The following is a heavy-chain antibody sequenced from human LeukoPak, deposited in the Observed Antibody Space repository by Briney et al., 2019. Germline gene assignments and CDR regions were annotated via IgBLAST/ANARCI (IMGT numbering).Heavy chain of an antibody. D-gene: IGHD2-15*01. CDR2: IYYSGST. J-gene: IGHJ4*02. CDR1: GGSISSGDYY. CDR3: ARTSIGATGDLDY. V-gene: IGHV4-30-4*01. Sequence: PSQTLSLTCTVSGGSISSGDYYRSWIRQPPGKGLEWIGYIYYSGSTYYNPSLKSRVTISVDTSKTHFSLKLSSVTAADTAVYYCARTSIGATGDLDYWGQGTLVTVSS.